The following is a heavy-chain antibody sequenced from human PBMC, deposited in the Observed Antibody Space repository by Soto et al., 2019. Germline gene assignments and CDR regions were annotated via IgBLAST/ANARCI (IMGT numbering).Heavy chain of an antibody. D-gene: IGHD2-15*01. CDR2: IYYSGST. Sequence: SETLSLTCTVSGGSISSGDYYWSWIRQPPGKGLEWIGYIYYSGSTYYNPSLKSRVTISVDTSKNQFSLKLSSVTAADTAVYYCATESVLPYYYYGMDVWGQGTTVTVS. CDR1: GGSISSGDYY. CDR3: ATESVLPYYYYGMDV. J-gene: IGHJ6*02. V-gene: IGHV4-30-4*01.